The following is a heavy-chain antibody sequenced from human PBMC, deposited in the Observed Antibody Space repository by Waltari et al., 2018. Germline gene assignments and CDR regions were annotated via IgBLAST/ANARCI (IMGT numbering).Heavy chain of an antibody. D-gene: IGHD3-9*01. J-gene: IGHJ5*02. Sequence: QVQLQQWGAGLLKPSETLSLTCAVYGGSFSGYYWSWIRQPPGKGLEWIGRIYTSGSTNYNPSLKSRVTMSVDTSKNQFSLKLSSVTAADTAVYYCAREEGDILTGSWFDPWGQGTLVTVSS. CDR3: AREEGDILTGSWFDP. CDR2: IYTSGST. V-gene: IGHV4-59*10. CDR1: GGSFSGYY.